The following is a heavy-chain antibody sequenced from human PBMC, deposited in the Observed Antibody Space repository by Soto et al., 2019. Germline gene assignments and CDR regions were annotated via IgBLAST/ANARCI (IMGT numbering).Heavy chain of an antibody. D-gene: IGHD2-2*03. J-gene: IGHJ5*02. CDR3: ARAGERGYCISTSCYEWMNWFDP. Sequence: QVQLVESGGGVVQPGRSLRLSRAASGFTFSSYGMHWVRQAPGKGLEWVAVIWYDGSNKYYADSVKGRFTISRDNSKNTLYLQMNSLRAEDTAVYYCARAGERGYCISTSCYEWMNWFDPWGQGTLVTVSS. CDR1: GFTFSSYG. V-gene: IGHV3-33*01. CDR2: IWYDGSNK.